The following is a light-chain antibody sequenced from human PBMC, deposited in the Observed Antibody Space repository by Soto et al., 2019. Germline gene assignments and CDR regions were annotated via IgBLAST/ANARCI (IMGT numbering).Light chain of an antibody. Sequence: EIVMTQSPATLSVSPGERATLSFRASQSVSSNLAGYQQKPGQAPRLLIYGASTRATGFPARFSGSGSGTDFPLTISSLQSEDFAVYYCQQYDNWPPLTFGQGTRLEIK. CDR1: QSVSSN. CDR3: QQYDNWPPLT. V-gene: IGKV3-15*01. J-gene: IGKJ5*01. CDR2: GAS.